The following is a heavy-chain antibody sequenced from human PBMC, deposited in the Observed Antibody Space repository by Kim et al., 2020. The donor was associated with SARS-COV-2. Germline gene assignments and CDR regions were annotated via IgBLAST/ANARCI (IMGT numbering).Heavy chain of an antibody. CDR2: LWFDGNNK. CDR3: ARGSGGTYPETNFLDS. D-gene: IGHD3-10*01. Sequence: GGSLRLSCAASGFSFKDYGMHWVRQAPGKGLEWVAILWFDGNNKFYADSVKGRFTISRDNSKRTLFLQMNSLRAEDTALYDCARGSGGTYPETNFLDSWGQGTLVTVSS. V-gene: IGHV3-33*01. J-gene: IGHJ4*02. CDR1: GFSFKDYG.